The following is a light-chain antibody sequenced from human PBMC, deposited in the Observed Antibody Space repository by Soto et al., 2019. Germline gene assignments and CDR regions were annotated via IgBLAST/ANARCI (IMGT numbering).Light chain of an antibody. V-gene: IGLV1-44*01. CDR3: AAWDDSLNGHVV. CDR2: DNN. Sequence: QSVLTQPPSASGTPGQRVTISCSGTSSNIGSNTVNWYQQLPGTAPKLLIYDNNQRPSGVPDRFSGSKSGTSASLAISGLQSEDEAVYYCAAWDDSLNGHVVFGGGTKLTVL. CDR1: SSNIGSNT. J-gene: IGLJ2*01.